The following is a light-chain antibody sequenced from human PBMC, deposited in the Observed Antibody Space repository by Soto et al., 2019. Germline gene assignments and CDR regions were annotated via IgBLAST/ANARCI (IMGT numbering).Light chain of an antibody. J-gene: IGKJ1*01. CDR1: QRISSN. CDR2: GAS. CDR3: QQYGSSLTWT. V-gene: IGKV3-15*01. Sequence: EIVMTQSPATLSVSPGERATLSCRASQRISSNLAWYQHKPGQAPRLLIFGASTRATGIPARFSGSGSETEFTLTISRLEPEDFAVYYCQQYGSSLTWTFGQGTKVDIK.